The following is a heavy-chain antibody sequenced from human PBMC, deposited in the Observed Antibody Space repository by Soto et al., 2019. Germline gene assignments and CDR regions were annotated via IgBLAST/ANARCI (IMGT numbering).Heavy chain of an antibody. D-gene: IGHD6-13*01. CDR1: GYSFTSYW. Sequence: GESLKISCKGSGYSFTSYWIGWVRQMPGKGLEWMGIIYPGDSDTRYSPSFQGQVTISVDKSISTAYLQWSSLKASDTAMYYWARQGIAGAKNYSSYGMDVGGKGTTVTVS. J-gene: IGHJ6*04. V-gene: IGHV5-51*01. CDR3: ARQGIAGAKNYSSYGMDV. CDR2: IYPGDSDT.